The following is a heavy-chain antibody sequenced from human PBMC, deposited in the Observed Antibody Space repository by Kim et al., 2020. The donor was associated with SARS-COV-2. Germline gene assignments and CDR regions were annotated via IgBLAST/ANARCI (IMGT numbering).Heavy chain of an antibody. D-gene: IGHD6-19*01. CDR1: GYTFTSYA. V-gene: IGHV7-4-1*02. J-gene: IGHJ5*02. CDR2: INTNTGNP. CDR3: ARDGLESSSGWYRLTYWFDP. Sequence: ASVKVSCKASGYTFTSYAMNWVRQAPGQGLEWVGWINTNTGNPTYAQGFTGRFVFSLDTSVSTAYLQISSLKAEDTAVYYCARDGLESSSGWYRLTYWFDPWGQGTLVTVSS.